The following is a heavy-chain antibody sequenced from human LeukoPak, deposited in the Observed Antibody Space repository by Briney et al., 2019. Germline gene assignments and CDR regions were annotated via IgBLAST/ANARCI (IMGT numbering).Heavy chain of an antibody. CDR3: ARERAAAAEYFDY. V-gene: IGHV3-7*01. Sequence: GGSLRLSCAASGFTFSSYWMSWVRQAPGKGLEWVANIKQDGSEKYYVDSVKSRFTISRDNAKNSLYLQMNSLRAEDTAVYYCARERAAAAEYFDYWGQGTLVTVSS. CDR2: IKQDGSEK. J-gene: IGHJ4*02. D-gene: IGHD6-13*01. CDR1: GFTFSSYW.